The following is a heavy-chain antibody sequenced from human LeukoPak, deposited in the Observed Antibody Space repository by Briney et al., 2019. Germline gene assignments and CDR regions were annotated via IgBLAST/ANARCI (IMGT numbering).Heavy chain of an antibody. CDR2: IAASGGST. D-gene: IGHD6-19*01. CDR1: GLTFSRHA. Sequence: GGSLRLSCVASGLTFSRHAMTWVRQTPGKGLEWVSGIAASGGSTYYTDSVKGRFTISRDNAKNSLYLQMNSLRAEDTAVYYCARAAGFFLVAGPNWYFDLWGRGTLVTVSS. V-gene: IGHV3-23*01. CDR3: ARAAGFFLVAGPNWYFDL. J-gene: IGHJ2*01.